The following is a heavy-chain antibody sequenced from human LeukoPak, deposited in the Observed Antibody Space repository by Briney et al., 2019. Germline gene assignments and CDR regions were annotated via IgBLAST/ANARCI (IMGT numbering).Heavy chain of an antibody. D-gene: IGHD3-10*01. J-gene: IGHJ3*02. Sequence: GGSLRLSCAASGFTFDDYGMSWVRQAPGKGLEWVSGINWNGGSTGYADSVKGRFTISRDNAKNSLYLQMNSLRAEDTALYYCAREPYGSGSYGAFDIWGQGTMVTVSS. V-gene: IGHV3-20*04. CDR3: AREPYGSGSYGAFDI. CDR1: GFTFDDYG. CDR2: INWNGGST.